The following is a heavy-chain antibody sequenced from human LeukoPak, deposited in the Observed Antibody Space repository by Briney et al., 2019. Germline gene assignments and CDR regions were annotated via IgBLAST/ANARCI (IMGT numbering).Heavy chain of an antibody. CDR2: ISICSSTI. CDR3: ARLRGGNGYSGGALDY. CDR1: GFTFSSYS. Sequence: PGGALRLSCAASGFTFSSYSRNWVRQAPGKGLEWVSYISICSSTISYADSVEVRFTISIDNARISLYVQIDILRTEDTAVYYCARLRGGNGYSGGALDYWGQGTPVTVSS. D-gene: IGHD3-10*01. V-gene: IGHV3-48*04. J-gene: IGHJ4*02.